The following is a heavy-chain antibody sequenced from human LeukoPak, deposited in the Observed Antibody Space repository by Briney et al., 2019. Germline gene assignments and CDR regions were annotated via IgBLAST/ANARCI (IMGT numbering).Heavy chain of an antibody. J-gene: IGHJ6*02. D-gene: IGHD2-2*01. CDR2: INPNSGGT. Sequence: ASVKVSCKASGYTFTGYYMHWVRQAPGQGLEWMGWINPNSGGTNYAQKFQGRVTMTRDTSISTAYMELSSLRSEDTAVYYCARVEVVVVPAADYYYYGMDVWGQGTTVTVSS. CDR3: ARVEVVVVPAADYYYYGMDV. V-gene: IGHV1-2*02. CDR1: GYTFTGYY.